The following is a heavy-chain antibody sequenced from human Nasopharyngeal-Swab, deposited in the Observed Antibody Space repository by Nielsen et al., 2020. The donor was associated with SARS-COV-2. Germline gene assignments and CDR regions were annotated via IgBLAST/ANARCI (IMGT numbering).Heavy chain of an antibody. CDR2: IRSKANSYAT. Sequence: VRQAPGKGLEWVGRIRSKANSYATAYAASVKGRFTISRDDSKNTAYLQMNSLKTEDTAVYYCAKSGVRGVIRYAFDIWGQGTMVTVSS. CDR3: AKSGVRGVIRYAFDI. D-gene: IGHD3-10*01. J-gene: IGHJ3*02. V-gene: IGHV3-73*01.